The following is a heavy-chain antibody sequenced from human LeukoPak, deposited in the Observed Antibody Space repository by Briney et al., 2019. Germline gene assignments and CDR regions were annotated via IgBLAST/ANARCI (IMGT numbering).Heavy chain of an antibody. CDR3: ARTDAFDV. J-gene: IGHJ3*01. V-gene: IGHV3-48*01. CDR1: GFTFSSYS. CDR2: ISSGSDST. Sequence: GGSLRLSCAVSGFTFSSYSMNWVRQAPGRGLEWVSYISSGSDSTYYADSVKGRFTISRDNARKSLYPQMNSLRAEDTAVYYCARTDAFDVWGQGTMVTVSS.